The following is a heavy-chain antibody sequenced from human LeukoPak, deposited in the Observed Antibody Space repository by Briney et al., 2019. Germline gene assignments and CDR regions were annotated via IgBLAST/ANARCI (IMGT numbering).Heavy chain of an antibody. Sequence: XETLSLTCSVSGGSISSYYCAWIRQPXGKGLEWIAYVSHSGGATYNPSLKSRVTISLDTSKNQFSLKLRSATAAGTAVYYCATGAPRGMDVWGQGTTVTVSS. CDR2: VSHSGGA. V-gene: IGHV4-59*08. CDR1: GGSISSYY. D-gene: IGHD4/OR15-4a*01. J-gene: IGHJ6*02. CDR3: ATGAPRGMDV.